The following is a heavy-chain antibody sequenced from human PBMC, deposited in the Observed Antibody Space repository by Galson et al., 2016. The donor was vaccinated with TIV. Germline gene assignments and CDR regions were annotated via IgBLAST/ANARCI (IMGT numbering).Heavy chain of an antibody. Sequence: SLRLSCAASGFTFSSYGMHWVRQAPGKGLEWVALIWYDGSNKYYGDSVKGRFTISRDNSKNTLYLHMNSLRGDDTAIYYCAKEVSSGSQLSYYYYYGMDVWGQGTTVTVSS. D-gene: IGHD3-10*01. CDR2: IWYDGSNK. V-gene: IGHV3-30*02. CDR1: GFTFSSYG. J-gene: IGHJ6*02. CDR3: AKEVSSGSQLSYYYYYGMDV.